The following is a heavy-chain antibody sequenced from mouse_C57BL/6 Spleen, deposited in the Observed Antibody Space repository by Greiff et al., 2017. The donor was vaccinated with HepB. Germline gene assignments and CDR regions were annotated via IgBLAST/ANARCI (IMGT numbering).Heavy chain of an antibody. Sequence: VQLQESGAELARPGASVKLSCKASGYTFTSYGISWVKQRTGQGLEWIGEIYPRSGNTYYNEKFKGKATLTADKSSSTAYMELRSLTSEDSAVYFCAGCYYGNFSWFAYWGQGTLVTVSA. J-gene: IGHJ3*01. CDR3: AGCYYGNFSWFAY. V-gene: IGHV1-81*01. CDR2: IYPRSGNT. D-gene: IGHD2-1*01. CDR1: GYTFTSYG.